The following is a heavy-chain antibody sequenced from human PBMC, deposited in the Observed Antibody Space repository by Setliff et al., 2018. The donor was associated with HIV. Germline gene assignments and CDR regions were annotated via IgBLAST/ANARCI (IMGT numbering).Heavy chain of an antibody. V-gene: IGHV1-69*10. CDR2: IIPMLGIA. J-gene: IGHJ3*02. CDR1: GYTFTNYD. CDR3: ARGRSRAKDAFDI. Sequence: SVKVSCKASGYTFTNYDINWVRQAPGQGLECMGGIIPMLGIANYAQKFQGRVTITADESTSTAYMELSSLRSEDTAVYYCARGRSRAKDAFDIWGQGTMVTVSS. D-gene: IGHD6-13*01.